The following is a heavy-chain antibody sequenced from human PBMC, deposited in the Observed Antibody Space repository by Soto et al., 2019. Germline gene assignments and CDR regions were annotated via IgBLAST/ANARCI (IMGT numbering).Heavy chain of an antibody. CDR2: ISSSGGTI. Sequence: LRLSCAASGFTFSDYEMNWVRQAPGKGLEWVSYISSSGGTIYYADSVKGRFTISRDNAKSSLYLQMNSLRAEDTAIYYCARYCSTISCYGYGMDVWGQGTTVTVSS. V-gene: IGHV3-48*03. CDR3: ARYCSTISCYGYGMDV. J-gene: IGHJ6*02. D-gene: IGHD2-2*01. CDR1: GFTFSDYE.